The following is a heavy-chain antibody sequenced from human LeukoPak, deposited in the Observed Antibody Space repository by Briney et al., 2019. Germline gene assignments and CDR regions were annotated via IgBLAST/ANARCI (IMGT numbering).Heavy chain of an antibody. D-gene: IGHD5-12*01. Sequence: GGSLRLSCAASGFTFSSYAMHWVRQAPGKGLEWVAVISYDGSNKYYADSVKGRLTISRDNSKNTLYLQMNSLRAEDTAVYYCARDADMGYSGYDWFRYWGQGTLVTVSS. CDR1: GFTFSSYA. V-gene: IGHV3-30*04. CDR3: ARDADMGYSGYDWFRY. CDR2: ISYDGSNK. J-gene: IGHJ4*02.